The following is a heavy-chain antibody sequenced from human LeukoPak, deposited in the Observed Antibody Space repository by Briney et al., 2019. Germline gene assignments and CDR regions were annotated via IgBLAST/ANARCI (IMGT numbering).Heavy chain of an antibody. CDR2: ISGSGGST. CDR1: GFTFSSYA. D-gene: IGHD3-10*01. CDR3: SKKLRFRDKGY. Sequence: GGSLRLSCAASGFTFSSYAMSWVRQAPGKGLEWVSAISGSGGSTYYADSVKGRFTISRDNSKNTLYLQMNSLRAEDTAVYYFSKKLRFRDKGYWGQGTLGTGSS. V-gene: IGHV3-23*01. J-gene: IGHJ4*01.